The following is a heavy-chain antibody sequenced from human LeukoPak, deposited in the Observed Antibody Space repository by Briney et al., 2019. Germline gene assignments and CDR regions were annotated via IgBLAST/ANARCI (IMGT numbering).Heavy chain of an antibody. D-gene: IGHD1-26*01. CDR2: INEDGSTT. Sequence: PGRSLRLSCAASGFTFSSYAMHWVRHAPGKGLVWVSRINEDGSTTNYADSVKGRSTIFRDNAKNTLYLQMNSLRAEDTAVYYCVRDLGGRSGHWGQGTLVTVSS. CDR1: GFTFSSYA. CDR3: VRDLGGRSGH. V-gene: IGHV3-74*01. J-gene: IGHJ4*02.